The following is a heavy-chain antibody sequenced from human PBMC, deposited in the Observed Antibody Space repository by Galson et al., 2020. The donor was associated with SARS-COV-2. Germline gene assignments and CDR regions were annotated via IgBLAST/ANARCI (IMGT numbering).Heavy chain of an antibody. Sequence: GGSLRLSCAASGFTFSSYSMNWVRQAPGKGLEWVSSISSSSSYIYYADSVKGRFTISRDNAKNSLYLQMNSLRAEDTAVYYCANSRGWFGVDVWGQGTAVTVSS. CDR2: ISSSSSYI. J-gene: IGHJ6*02. CDR1: GFTFSSYS. D-gene: IGHD3-10*01. CDR3: ANSRGWFGVDV. V-gene: IGHV3-21*01.